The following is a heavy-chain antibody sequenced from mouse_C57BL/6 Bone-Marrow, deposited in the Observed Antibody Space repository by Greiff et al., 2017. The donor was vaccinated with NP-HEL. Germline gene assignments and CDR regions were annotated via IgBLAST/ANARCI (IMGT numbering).Heavy chain of an antibody. D-gene: IGHD1-1*01. CDR3: ASPFYGSSWYFDV. V-gene: IGHV14-2*01. Sequence: VQLKQSGAELVKPGASVKLSCTASGFNIKDYYMYWVKQRTEQGLEWIGRIDPEDGETKYAPKFQGKATITADTSSNTAYLQLSSLTSEDTAVYYCASPFYGSSWYFDVWGTGTTVTVSS. CDR1: GFNIKDYY. CDR2: IDPEDGET. J-gene: IGHJ1*03.